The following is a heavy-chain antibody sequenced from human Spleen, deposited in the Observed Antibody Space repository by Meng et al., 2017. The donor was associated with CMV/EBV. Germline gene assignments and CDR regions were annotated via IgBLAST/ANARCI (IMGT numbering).Heavy chain of an antibody. D-gene: IGHD3-10*01. V-gene: IGHV4-34*12. Sequence: GSLRLSCAVYGGSFSGYYWSWIRQPPGKGLEWIGSIFYNGSTYYSPSLKSRVTVSVDTSKNHFSLRLSSATAADTAVYYCARDYYGSGSYLYYYYSMDVWGQGTTVTVSS. CDR3: ARDYYGSGSYLYYYYSMDV. CDR1: GGSFSGYY. CDR2: IFYNGST. J-gene: IGHJ6*02.